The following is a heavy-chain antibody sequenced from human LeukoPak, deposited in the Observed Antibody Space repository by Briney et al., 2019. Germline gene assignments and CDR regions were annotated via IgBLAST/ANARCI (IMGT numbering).Heavy chain of an antibody. CDR3: ARRVKYYDSSGYRRGYFDY. J-gene: IGHJ4*02. V-gene: IGHV4-59*08. CDR1: GGSISSYY. Sequence: SETLFLTCTVSGGSISSYYWSWIRQPPGKGLEWIGYIYYSGSTNYNPSLKSRVTISVDTSKNQFSLKLSSVTAADTAVYYCARRVKYYDSSGYRRGYFDYWGQGTLVTVSS. CDR2: IYYSGST. D-gene: IGHD3-22*01.